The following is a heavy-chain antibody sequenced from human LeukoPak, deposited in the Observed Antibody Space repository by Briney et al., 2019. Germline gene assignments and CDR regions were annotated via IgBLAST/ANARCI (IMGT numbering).Heavy chain of an antibody. Sequence: GGSLRLSCAASGFTFSSYWMFWVRQAPGKGLVWVSRINTDASSTTYADFVKGRFTISRDNAKSTLYLQMDSLRAEDKAVYYCARDLHWNQLGLWGQGTLVTVSS. CDR2: INTDASST. V-gene: IGHV3-74*01. CDR1: GFTFSSYW. D-gene: IGHD1-14*01. CDR3: ARDLHWNQLGL. J-gene: IGHJ4*02.